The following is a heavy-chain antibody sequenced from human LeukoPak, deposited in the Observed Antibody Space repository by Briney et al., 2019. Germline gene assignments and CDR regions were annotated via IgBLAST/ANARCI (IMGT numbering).Heavy chain of an antibody. CDR1: GGSISSYY. CDR2: IYYSGST. J-gene: IGHJ5*02. V-gene: IGHV4-59*01. D-gene: IGHD3-3*01. CDR3: AGDIFGVAQVGP. Sequence: ETLSLTCTVSGGSISSYYWSWIRQPPGKGLEWIGYIYYSGSTNYNPSLKSRVTISVDTSKNQFSLKLSSVTAADTAVYYCAGDIFGVAQVGPWGQGTLVTVSS.